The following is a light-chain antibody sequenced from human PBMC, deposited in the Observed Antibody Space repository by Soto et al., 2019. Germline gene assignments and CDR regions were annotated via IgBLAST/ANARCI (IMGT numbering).Light chain of an antibody. CDR2: GAS. CDR1: QSVSSK. CDR3: QQYNNWPPIT. J-gene: IGKJ5*01. V-gene: IGKV3D-15*01. Sequence: ETVMTQSPVTLSVSPGERATLSCRASQSVSSKLAWYQQKPVQAPRLLIYGASTRATDIPARFSGSGSGTEFTLSISSLQSEDSAVYYCQQYNNWPPITFGQGTRLEMK.